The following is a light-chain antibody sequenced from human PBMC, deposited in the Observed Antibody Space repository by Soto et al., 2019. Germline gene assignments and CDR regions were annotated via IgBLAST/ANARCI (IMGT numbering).Light chain of an antibody. V-gene: IGLV2-14*01. Sequence: QSALTQPASVSGSLGQSITISCAGTTNDIGGYNYVSWYQQHPGKVPKLMIYEVSNRPSGVSNRFSGSKSGNTASLTISGLQAEDEADYYCSSYTSSSTLYVFGTGTKLTVL. J-gene: IGLJ1*01. CDR3: SSYTSSSTLYV. CDR2: EVS. CDR1: TNDIGGYNY.